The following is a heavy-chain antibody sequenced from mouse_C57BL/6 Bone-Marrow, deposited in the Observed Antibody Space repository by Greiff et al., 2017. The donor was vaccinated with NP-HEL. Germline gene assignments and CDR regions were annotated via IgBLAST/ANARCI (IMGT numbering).Heavy chain of an antibody. J-gene: IGHJ2*01. CDR3: ARSMGGGYYSFDY. D-gene: IGHD2-3*01. Sequence: VQGVESGAELARPGASVKLSCKASGYTFTSYGISWVKQRTGQGLEWIGEIYPRSGNTYYNEKFKGKATLTADKSSSTAYMELRSLTSEDSAVYFCARSMGGGYYSFDYWGQGTTLTVSS. CDR2: IYPRSGNT. V-gene: IGHV1-81*01. CDR1: GYTFTSYG.